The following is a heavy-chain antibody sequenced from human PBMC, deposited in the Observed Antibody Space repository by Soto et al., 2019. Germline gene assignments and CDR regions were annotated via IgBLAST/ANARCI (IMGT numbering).Heavy chain of an antibody. V-gene: IGHV3-11*01. Sequence: GGSLRLSCAASGFTFSDYFMSWICQAPGKGLEWVSYISSSGSTIYYADSVKGRFTISRDNAKNSLYLQMNSLRAEDTAVYYCAREYYDFWSGTTGLNWFAPWGQGTLVTVSS. CDR3: AREYYDFWSGTTGLNWFAP. CDR2: ISSSGSTI. D-gene: IGHD3-3*01. J-gene: IGHJ5*02. CDR1: GFTFSDYF.